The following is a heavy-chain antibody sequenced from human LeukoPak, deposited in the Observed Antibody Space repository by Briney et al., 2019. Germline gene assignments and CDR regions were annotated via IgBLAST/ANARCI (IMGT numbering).Heavy chain of an antibody. CDR3: AREIAPIASAAPYYYYYMDV. D-gene: IGHD2-2*01. CDR2: ISSSSSTI. J-gene: IGHJ6*03. Sequence: GGSLRPSCAASGFTFSSYSMNCVRQAPGKGLEWVSYISSSSSTIYYADSVKGRFTISRDNAKNSLYLQMNSLRAEDTAVYYCAREIAPIASAAPYYYYYMDVWGKGTTVTVSS. CDR1: GFTFSSYS. V-gene: IGHV3-48*01.